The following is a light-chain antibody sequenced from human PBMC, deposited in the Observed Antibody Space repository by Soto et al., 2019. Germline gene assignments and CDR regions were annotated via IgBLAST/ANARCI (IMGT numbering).Light chain of an antibody. CDR2: EVS. V-gene: IGLV2-8*01. CDR1: SSDVGGYNY. CDR3: SSYADSALL. J-gene: IGLJ2*01. Sequence: QSALTQPPSASGSPGQSVTISCTGTSSDVGGYNYVSWYQQHPGKALKLLIYEVSKRPSGVPDRFSGSKSGNTASLTVSGLQAGDEADYYCSSYADSALLFGGGTKLTVL.